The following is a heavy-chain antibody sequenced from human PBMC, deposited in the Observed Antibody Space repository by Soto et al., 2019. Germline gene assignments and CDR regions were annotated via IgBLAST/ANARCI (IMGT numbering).Heavy chain of an antibody. D-gene: IGHD3-22*01. CDR2: ISSSGSTI. J-gene: IGHJ3*02. Sequence: GGSLRLSCAASGFTFSSYEMNWVRQAPGKGLEWVSYISSSGSTIYYADSLKGRFTITRDNAKNSLYLQMNSLRAEDTAVYYCAKPPADYYDSSGYPDYYDIWGQGKMVPV. V-gene: IGHV3-48*03. CDR1: GFTFSSYE. CDR3: AKPPADYYDSSGYPDYYDI.